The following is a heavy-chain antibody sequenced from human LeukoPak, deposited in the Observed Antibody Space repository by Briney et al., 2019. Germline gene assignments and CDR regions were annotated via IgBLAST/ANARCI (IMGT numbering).Heavy chain of an antibody. J-gene: IGHJ4*02. Sequence: ASVKVSCKTSGYTFTGYYIHWVRQAPGQGLEWMGWINPNSGDTNYAQKFKGRVTMTRDTSISTAYLDLSRLTSDDTAVYYCARKETYGDYDLDYWGQGTLVTVSS. V-gene: IGHV1-2*02. CDR3: ARKETYGDYDLDY. CDR1: GYTFTGYY. D-gene: IGHD4-17*01. CDR2: INPNSGDT.